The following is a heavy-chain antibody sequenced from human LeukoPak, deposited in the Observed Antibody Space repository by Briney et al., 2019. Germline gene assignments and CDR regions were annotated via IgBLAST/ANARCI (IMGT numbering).Heavy chain of an antibody. V-gene: IGHV3-21*01. D-gene: IGHD6-13*01. CDR1: GFTFSSYS. Sequence: GGSLRLSCAASGFTFSSYSMNWVRQAPGKGLEWVSSISSSSSYIYYADSVKGRFTISRDNAKNSLYLQMNSLRAEDTAVYYCAREVRAAAGTGNWFDPWGQGTLVTVSS. J-gene: IGHJ5*02. CDR2: ISSSSSYI. CDR3: AREVRAAAGTGNWFDP.